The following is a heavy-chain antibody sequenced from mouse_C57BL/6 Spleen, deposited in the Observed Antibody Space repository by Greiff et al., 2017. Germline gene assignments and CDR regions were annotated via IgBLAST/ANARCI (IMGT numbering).Heavy chain of an antibody. CDR1: GSTFSSYA. V-gene: IGHV5-4*01. J-gene: IGHJ4*01. Sequence: EVQGVESGGGLVKPGGSLKLSCAASGSTFSSYAMSWVRQTPEKRLEWVATISDGGSYTYYPDNVKGRFTISRDKAKNNLYLQMSHLKSEDAAVYYCARGENGAMGGWGGGAAVAVAS. CDR3: ARGENGAMGG. CDR2: ISDGGSYT.